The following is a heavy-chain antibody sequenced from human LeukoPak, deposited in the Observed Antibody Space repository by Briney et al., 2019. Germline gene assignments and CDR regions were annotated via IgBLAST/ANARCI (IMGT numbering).Heavy chain of an antibody. J-gene: IGHJ4*02. D-gene: IGHD4-17*01. CDR3: AKEDGGLLYGDSWPLDY. V-gene: IGHV3-7*01. CDR1: GFTFNDYW. CDR2: IKEDGTAQ. Sequence: PGGSLRLSCAASGFTFNDYWMSWVRQAPGKGLEWVANIKEDGTAQYYVGSVKGRFTISRDNSENTLYLQMNSLRAEDTAVYYCAKEDGGLLYGDSWPLDYWGQGTLVTVSS.